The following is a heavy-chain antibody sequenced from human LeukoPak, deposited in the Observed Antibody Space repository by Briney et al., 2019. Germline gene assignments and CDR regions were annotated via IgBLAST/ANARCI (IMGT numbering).Heavy chain of an antibody. V-gene: IGHV3-30*18. CDR3: AKGGGFLEGYYYYGMDV. CDR1: GFTFSSYG. Sequence: PGRSLRLSCAASGFTFSSYGMHWVRQAPGKGLEWVAVISYDGSNKYYADSVKGRFTISRDNSKNTLYLQMNGLRAEDTAVYYCAKGGGFLEGYYYYGMDVWGQGTTVTVSS. CDR2: ISYDGSNK. D-gene: IGHD3-3*01. J-gene: IGHJ6*02.